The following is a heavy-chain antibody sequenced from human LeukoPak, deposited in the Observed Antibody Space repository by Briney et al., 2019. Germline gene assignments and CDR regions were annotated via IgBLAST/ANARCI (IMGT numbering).Heavy chain of an antibody. Sequence: SETLSLTCAVYGGSFSGYYWSWIRQPPGKGLEWIGKINHSGSTNYNPSLKSRVTISVDTSKNQFSLKLSSVTAAGTAVYYCARDHYDSSGYLFDYWGQGTLVSVSS. D-gene: IGHD3-22*01. CDR3: ARDHYDSSGYLFDY. V-gene: IGHV4-34*01. CDR1: GGSFSGYY. J-gene: IGHJ4*02. CDR2: INHSGST.